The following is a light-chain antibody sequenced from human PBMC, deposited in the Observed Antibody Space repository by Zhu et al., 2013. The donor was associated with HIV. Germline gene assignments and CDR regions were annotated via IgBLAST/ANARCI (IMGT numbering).Light chain of an antibody. CDR3: SSYTSSNTLV. J-gene: IGLJ2*01. CDR2: EVS. CDR1: SSDVGGYNY. V-gene: IGLV2-14*01. Sequence: QSALTQPASVSGSPGQWITISCTGTSSDVGGYNYVSWYQHYPGKAPKLIISEVSNRPSGASNRFSGSKSGNTASLTISGLQTEDEADYYCSSYTSSNTLVFGGGTKLTV.